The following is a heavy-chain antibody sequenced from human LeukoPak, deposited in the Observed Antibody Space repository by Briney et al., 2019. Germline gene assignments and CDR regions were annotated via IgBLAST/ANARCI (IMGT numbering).Heavy chain of an antibody. CDR2: IYHSGST. CDR3: MRDLSN. D-gene: IGHD3-3*02. Sequence: SETLSLTGAVSGYSISSGYYWGWVRQPPGKGLEWIGNIYHSGSTSYNPSLKSRVTISLDTSNKHFSLKLNSVIAADTAVYYCMRDLSNWGQGTLVTVSS. CDR1: GYSISSGYY. J-gene: IGHJ4*02. V-gene: IGHV4-38-2*02.